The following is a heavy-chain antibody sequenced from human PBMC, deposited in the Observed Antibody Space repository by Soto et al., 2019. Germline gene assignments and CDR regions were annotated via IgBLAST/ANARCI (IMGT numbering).Heavy chain of an antibody. V-gene: IGHV3-30*18. CDR2: ISYDGSNK. CDR1: GFTFSSYG. CDR3: AKDTLLDGSANYGMDV. Sequence: QVQLVESGGGVVQPGRSLRLSCAASGFTFSSYGMHWVRQAPGKGLEWVAVISYDGSNKYYADSVKGRFTSSRDNSKNTLYLQMNSLRAEDTAVYYCAKDTLLDGSANYGMDVWGQGTTVTVSS. J-gene: IGHJ6*02. D-gene: IGHD3-10*01.